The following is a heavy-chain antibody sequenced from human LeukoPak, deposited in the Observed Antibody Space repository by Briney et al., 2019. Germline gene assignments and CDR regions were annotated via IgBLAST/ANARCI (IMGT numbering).Heavy chain of an antibody. CDR3: AKCAASYENVAIDM. CDR2: IRGDGAGA. Sequence: GGSLRLSCAASGFTFTSYAMNWVRQAPGKGLEWVASIRGDGAGARYADVAKGRFTISRDNSKNTMYLHMSTLRVEDTARYYCAKCAASYENVAIDMWGQGTLVIVSS. V-gene: IGHV3-23*01. D-gene: IGHD3-10*02. J-gene: IGHJ3*02. CDR1: GFTFTSYA.